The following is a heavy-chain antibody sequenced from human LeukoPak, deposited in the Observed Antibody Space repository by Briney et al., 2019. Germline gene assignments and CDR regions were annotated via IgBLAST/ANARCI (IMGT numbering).Heavy chain of an antibody. D-gene: IGHD3-16*01. CDR1: GYTFTGYY. CDR3: AKIKIPLDYDDAFDL. J-gene: IGHJ3*01. Sequence: GASVKVSCKASGYTFTGYYMHWVRQAPGQGLEWMGWINPNSGGTNYAQKFQGRVTMTRDTSISTAYMELSRLRSDDTAVYYCAKIKIPLDYDDAFDLWGQGTMVTVSS. CDR2: INPNSGGT. V-gene: IGHV1-2*02.